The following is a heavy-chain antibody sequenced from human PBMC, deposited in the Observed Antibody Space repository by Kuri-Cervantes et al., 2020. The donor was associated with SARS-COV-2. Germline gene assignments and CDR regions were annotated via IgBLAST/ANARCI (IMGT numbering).Heavy chain of an antibody. V-gene: IGHV4-4*07. Sequence: SETLSLTCTVSGGSISSYYWSWIRQPAGKGLEWIGRIYTSGSTNYNPSLKSRVTMSVDTSKNQFSLKLSSVTAADTAVYFCVRDVLTMVGVVTEWFDPWGQGTLVTVSS. CDR3: VRDVLTMVGVVTEWFDP. CDR1: GGSISSYY. CDR2: IYTSGST. J-gene: IGHJ5*02. D-gene: IGHD3-22*01.